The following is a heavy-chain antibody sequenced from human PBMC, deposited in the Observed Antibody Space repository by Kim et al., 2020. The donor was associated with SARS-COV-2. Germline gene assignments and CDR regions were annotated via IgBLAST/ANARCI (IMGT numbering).Heavy chain of an antibody. V-gene: IGHV3-30*04. D-gene: IGHD6-19*01. CDR2: ISYDGSNK. J-gene: IGHJ4*02. Sequence: GGSLRLSCAASGFTFSSYAMHWVRQAPGKGLEWVAVISYDGSNKYYADSVKGRFTISRDNSKNTLYLQMNSLRAEDTAVYYCARGWDSSGWYSDYWGQGTLVTVSS. CDR3: ARGWDSSGWYSDY. CDR1: GFTFSSYA.